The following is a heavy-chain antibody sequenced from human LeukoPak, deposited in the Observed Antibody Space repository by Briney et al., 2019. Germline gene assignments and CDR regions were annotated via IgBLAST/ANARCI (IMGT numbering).Heavy chain of an antibody. CDR1: GGTFSSYA. J-gene: IGHJ4*02. CDR3: AREGYRSPSLRSDY. Sequence: VASVKVSCKASGGTFSSYAISWVRQAPGQGLEWMGRIIPILGIANYAQKFQGRVTITADKSTSTAYMELSSLRSEDTAVYYCAREGYRSPSLRSDYWGQGTLVTVSS. D-gene: IGHD5-18*01. V-gene: IGHV1-69*04. CDR2: IIPILGIA.